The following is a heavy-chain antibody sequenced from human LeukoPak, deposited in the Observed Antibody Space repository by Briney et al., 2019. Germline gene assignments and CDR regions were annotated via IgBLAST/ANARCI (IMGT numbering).Heavy chain of an antibody. Sequence: GGSLRLSCAASGFTFRSYWMSWVRQAPGKGLEWVANIEQDGRETYYGDSVKGRFTVSRANAKNSLYLHMNSLRAEASAMYYCARDTKAGTYHYGMDVWGQGTTVTVSS. J-gene: IGHJ6*02. V-gene: IGHV3-7*03. CDR1: GFTFRSYW. D-gene: IGHD6-19*01. CDR3: ARDTKAGTYHYGMDV. CDR2: IEQDGRET.